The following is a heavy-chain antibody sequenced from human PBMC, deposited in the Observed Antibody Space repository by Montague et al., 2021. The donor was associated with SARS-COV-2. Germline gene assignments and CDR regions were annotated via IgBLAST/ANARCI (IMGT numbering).Heavy chain of an antibody. D-gene: IGHD3-22*01. Sequence: SETLSLTCTVSGGSISSSGYYWGWIRQPPGKGLEWIGSIYYSGSTYYNPSLKSRVTISVDTSKNQFSLKLSSVTAADTAVYSCARFPTSYYYDSKAAPATPDAFDVWGQGTTVTVSS. J-gene: IGHJ3*01. CDR1: GGSISSSGYY. CDR2: IYYSGST. CDR3: ARFPTSYYYDSKAAPATPDAFDV. V-gene: IGHV4-39*01.